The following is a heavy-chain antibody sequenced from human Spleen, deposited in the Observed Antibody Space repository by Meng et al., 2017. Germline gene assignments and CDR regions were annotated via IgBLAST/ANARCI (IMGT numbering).Heavy chain of an antibody. CDR1: GHTFTSYG. D-gene: IGHD2-8*01. J-gene: IGHJ6*02. CDR3: ARSDVLPPYYYYGMDV. CDR2: ISTYNGDT. V-gene: IGHV1-18*01. Sequence: ASVKVSCKASGHTFTSYGVTWVRQAPGQGLEWMGWISTYNGDTNYAENLQGRVTMTTDTSTGTAYMELSSLRSEDTAVYYCARSDVLPPYYYYGMDVWGQGTTVTVSS.